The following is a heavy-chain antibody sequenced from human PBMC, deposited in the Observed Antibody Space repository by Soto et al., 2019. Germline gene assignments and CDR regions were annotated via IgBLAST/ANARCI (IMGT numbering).Heavy chain of an antibody. J-gene: IGHJ4*02. V-gene: IGHV4-30-2*01. CDR1: GGSISSGGYS. D-gene: IGHD4-17*01. Sequence: QLQLQESGSGLVKPSQTLSLTCAVSGGSISSGGYSWRWLRQPPGKGLEWIGYIYHSGSTYYNPSLKSRVTISVDRSKNQFSLKLSSVTAADTAVYYCARERWTAGFDYWGQGTLVTVSS. CDR3: ARERWTAGFDY. CDR2: IYHSGST.